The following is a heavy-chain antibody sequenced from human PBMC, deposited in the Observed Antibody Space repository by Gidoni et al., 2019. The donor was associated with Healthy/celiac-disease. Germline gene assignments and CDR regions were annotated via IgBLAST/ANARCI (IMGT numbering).Heavy chain of an antibody. CDR2: ISSSSSYI. CDR3: ARDYNWNDVMSTRDGMDV. CDR1: GFTFSSYS. V-gene: IGHV3-21*01. D-gene: IGHD1-20*01. J-gene: IGHJ6*02. Sequence: EVQLVESGGGLVKPGGSLRLSCAASGFTFSSYSMNWVRQAPGKGLEWVSSISSSSSYIYYADSVKGRFTISRDNAKNSLYLQMNSLRAEDTAVYYCARDYNWNDVMSTRDGMDVWGQGTTVTVSS.